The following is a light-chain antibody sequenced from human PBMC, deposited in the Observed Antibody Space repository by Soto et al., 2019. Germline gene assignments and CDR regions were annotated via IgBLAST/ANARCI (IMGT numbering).Light chain of an antibody. Sequence: DIQMTQSPSTLSASVGDRVTITCRASQSISSWLAWYQQKPGKAPKLLNYKASSLESGVPSRFSGSGSGTEFTLTISSLQPDDFATYYCQQYNSFPTF. CDR3: QQYNSFPT. V-gene: IGKV1-5*03. CDR1: QSISSW. J-gene: IGKJ1*01. CDR2: KAS.